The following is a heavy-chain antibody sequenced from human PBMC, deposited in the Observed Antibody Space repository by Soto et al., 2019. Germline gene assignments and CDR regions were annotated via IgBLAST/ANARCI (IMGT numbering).Heavy chain of an antibody. CDR3: ARDEENGYSTSWYPGGMDV. CDR1: GFTFSDYY. Sequence: GSLRLSCAASGFTFSDYYMSWIRQAPGKGLEGGSYISSSGSTIYYAGSVKGRFTISRDNAKNSLYLQMNSLRAEDTAVYYCARDEENGYSTSWYPGGMDVWGQGTTVTVSS. CDR2: ISSSGSTI. J-gene: IGHJ6*02. D-gene: IGHD2-2*01. V-gene: IGHV3-11*01.